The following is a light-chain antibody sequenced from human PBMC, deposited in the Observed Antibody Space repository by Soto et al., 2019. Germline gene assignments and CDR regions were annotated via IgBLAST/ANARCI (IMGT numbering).Light chain of an antibody. Sequence: QSVLTQPPPASGSPGQSVTISCTGTSSDVGGYNYVSWYQQHPGKAPKLMIYEVTKRPSGVPDRFSASKSDNTASLTVSGLQAEDEADYYCSSYAGSYKYVFGTGTKVTVL. CDR1: SSDVGGYNY. J-gene: IGLJ1*01. V-gene: IGLV2-8*01. CDR2: EVT. CDR3: SSYAGSYKYV.